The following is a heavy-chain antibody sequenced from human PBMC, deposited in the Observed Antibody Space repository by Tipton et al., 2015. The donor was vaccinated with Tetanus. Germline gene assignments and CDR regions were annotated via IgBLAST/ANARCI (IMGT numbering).Heavy chain of an antibody. Sequence: TLSLTCSVSGDSISSGGHYWGWVRQQPGKALEWIGQIYYTAHTTYHPSLDSRVTISVDTAKNQFSLRLTSVTPADAAVYFCARGLPREPFYLDYWGQGKPVTVSS. J-gene: IGHJ4*02. CDR2: IYYTAHT. D-gene: IGHD1-26*01. CDR3: ARGLPREPFYLDY. CDR1: GDSISSGGHY. V-gene: IGHV4-31*03.